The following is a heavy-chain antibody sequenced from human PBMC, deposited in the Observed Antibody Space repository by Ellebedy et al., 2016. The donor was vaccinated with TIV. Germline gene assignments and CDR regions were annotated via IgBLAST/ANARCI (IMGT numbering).Heavy chain of an antibody. J-gene: IGHJ4*02. Sequence: GESLKISXAASGFTFSDYYMSWIRQAPGKGLEWVSYISSSSSYTNYADSVKGRFTISRDNAKNSLYLQMNSLRAEDTAVYYCAKHHAPRMRSGGPYFDYWGQGTLVTVSS. CDR3: AKHHAPRMRSGGPYFDY. CDR1: GFTFSDYY. D-gene: IGHD3-10*01. CDR2: ISSSSSYT. V-gene: IGHV3-11*03.